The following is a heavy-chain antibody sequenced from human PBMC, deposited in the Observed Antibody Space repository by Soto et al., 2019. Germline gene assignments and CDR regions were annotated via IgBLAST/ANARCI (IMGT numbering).Heavy chain of an antibody. D-gene: IGHD1-26*01. Sequence: EVQVVESGGGSVQPGGSLRLSCAASGFPFSNYWMHWVRQGPGKGLVWVSRINSDGRRTTYADSVKGRFTISRDNAKNTLYLQRNSLRAEDTAVYYCARMFYQDGSVDRHFDYWGQGTLVTVAS. J-gene: IGHJ4*02. CDR2: INSDGRRT. CDR1: GFPFSNYW. CDR3: ARMFYQDGSVDRHFDY. V-gene: IGHV3-74*01.